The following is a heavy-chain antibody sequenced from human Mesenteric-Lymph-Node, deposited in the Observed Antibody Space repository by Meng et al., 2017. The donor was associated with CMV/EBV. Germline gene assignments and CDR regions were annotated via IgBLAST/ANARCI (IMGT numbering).Heavy chain of an antibody. V-gene: IGHV1-18*01. D-gene: IGHD2-15*01. CDR3: AREWWELQESNFDY. CDR1: GYIFADYG. CDR2: ISVRSGDT. Sequence: ASVKVSCKASGYIFADYGVSWVRQAPGLGHEWMAWISVRSGDTNYAQKFQDRVTLTTDTSTDTVYMELRSLKSDDTAVYYCAREWWELQESNFDYWGQGTLVTVSS. J-gene: IGHJ4*02.